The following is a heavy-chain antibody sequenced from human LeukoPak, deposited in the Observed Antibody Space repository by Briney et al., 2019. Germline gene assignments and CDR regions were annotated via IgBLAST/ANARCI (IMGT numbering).Heavy chain of an antibody. CDR2: IYHSGST. CDR3: ARASQGDYDFWSGYYRNYYYMDV. D-gene: IGHD3-3*01. J-gene: IGHJ6*03. CDR1: GYSISSGYY. V-gene: IGHV4-38-2*02. Sequence: SETLPLTCTVSGYSISSGYYWGWIRQPPGKGLEWIGSIYHSGSTYYNPSLKSRVTISVDTSKNQFSLKLSSVTAADTAVYYCARASQGDYDFWSGYYRNYYYMDVWGKGTTVTVSS.